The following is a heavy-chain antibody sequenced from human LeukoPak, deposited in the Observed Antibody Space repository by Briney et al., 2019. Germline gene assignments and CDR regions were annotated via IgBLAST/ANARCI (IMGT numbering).Heavy chain of an antibody. V-gene: IGHV4-59*08. CDR3: ARPRRSSSGYGPDYYMDV. Sequence: SETLSLTCTVSGGSISSYYWSWIRQPPGTGLEWIGYIYYSGSTNYNPSLKSRVTISVDTSKNQFSLKLSSVTAADTAVYYCARPRRSSSGYGPDYYMDVWGKGTTVTVSS. J-gene: IGHJ6*03. CDR2: IYYSGST. CDR1: GGSISSYY. D-gene: IGHD6-13*01.